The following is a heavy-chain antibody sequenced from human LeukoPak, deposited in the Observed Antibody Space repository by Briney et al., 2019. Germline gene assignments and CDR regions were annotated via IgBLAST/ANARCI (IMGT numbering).Heavy chain of an antibody. V-gene: IGHV3-23*01. CDR2: ISGSGGST. D-gene: IGHD3-3*01. CDR3: ARVPYYDFWSGYYRSDYFDY. CDR1: GFTFSSYG. Sequence: GGSLRLSCAASGFTFSSYGMSWVRQAPGKGLEWVSAISGSGGSTYYADSVKGRFTISRDNSKNTLYLQMNSLRAEDTAVYYCARVPYYDFWSGYYRSDYFDYWGQGTLVTVSS. J-gene: IGHJ4*02.